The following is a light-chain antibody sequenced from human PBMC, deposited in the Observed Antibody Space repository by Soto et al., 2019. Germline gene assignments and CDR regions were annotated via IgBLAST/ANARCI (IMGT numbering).Light chain of an antibody. V-gene: IGLV2-11*01. CDR1: SSDVGGYNY. CDR3: CSYAGSYTLYV. J-gene: IGLJ1*01. Sequence: QSALTQPRSVSGSPGQSVTISCTGTSSDVGGYNYVSWYQQHPGKAPKLMMYDVSKRPSGVPDRFSGSKSGNTASLTISGLQAEDEADYYCCSYAGSYTLYVFGTGIKLTVL. CDR2: DVS.